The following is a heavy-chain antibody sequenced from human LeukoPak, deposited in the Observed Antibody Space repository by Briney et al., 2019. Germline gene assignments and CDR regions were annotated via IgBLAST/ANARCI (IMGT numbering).Heavy chain of an antibody. Sequence: PSETLSLTCAVYGGSFSGYYWSWIRQPPWKGLEWIGEINHSGSTNYNPSLKSRVTISVDTSKNQFSLKLSSVTAADTAVYYCAQATIFGVVPLFDPWGQGTLVTVSS. CDR2: INHSGST. CDR3: AQATIFGVVPLFDP. D-gene: IGHD3-3*01. CDR1: GGSFSGYY. J-gene: IGHJ5*02. V-gene: IGHV4-34*01.